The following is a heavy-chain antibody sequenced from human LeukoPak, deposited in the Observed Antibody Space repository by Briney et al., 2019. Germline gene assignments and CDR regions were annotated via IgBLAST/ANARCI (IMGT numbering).Heavy chain of an antibody. CDR2: INPRGGST. CDR3: ASVYYYDSSGYYFDY. J-gene: IGHJ4*02. CDR1: GYTFTSYY. Sequence: ASVKVSCKASGYTFTSYYMHWVRQAPGQGLEWMGTINPRGGSTSYALKFQGRVTMTRNTSISTAYMELSSLRSEDTAVYYCASVYYYDSSGYYFDYWGQGTLVTVSS. V-gene: IGHV1-46*01. D-gene: IGHD3-22*01.